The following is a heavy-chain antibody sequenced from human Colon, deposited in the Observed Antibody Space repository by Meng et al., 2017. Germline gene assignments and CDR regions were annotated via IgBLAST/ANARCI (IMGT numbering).Heavy chain of an antibody. CDR2: ASGSGGST. J-gene: IGHJ3*02. Sequence: GESLKISCAASGFTFRGYGMSWVRQAPGKGLEWVSAASGSGGSTYYADSVKGRFTISRDNSKNTLYLQMNSLRAEDTAVYYCAKSRGWYYDAFDIWGQGTKVTVSS. V-gene: IGHV3-23*01. D-gene: IGHD6-19*01. CDR3: AKSRGWYYDAFDI. CDR1: GFTFRGYG.